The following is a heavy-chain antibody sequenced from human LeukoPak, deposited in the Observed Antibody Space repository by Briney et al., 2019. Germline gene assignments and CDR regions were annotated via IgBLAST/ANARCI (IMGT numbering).Heavy chain of an antibody. D-gene: IGHD2-21*02. J-gene: IGHJ6*02. CDR1: GFTFDDYA. V-gene: IGHV3-9*01. Sequence: GGSLRLSCAASGFTFDDYAMHWVRQAPGKGLEWVSGISWNSGSIGYADSVKGRFTISRDNAKNSLYLQMNSLRAEDTALYYCAKGYCGGGCYDYYYYGMDVWGQGTTVTVSS. CDR2: ISWNSGSI. CDR3: AKGYCGGGCYDYYYYGMDV.